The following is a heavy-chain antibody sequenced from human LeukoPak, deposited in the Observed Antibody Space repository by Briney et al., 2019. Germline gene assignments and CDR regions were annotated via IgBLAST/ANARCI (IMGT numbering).Heavy chain of an antibody. CDR1: GNYW. V-gene: IGHV3-74*01. CDR2: INSDGSWT. CDR3: VSFYETY. Sequence: GGSLRLSCAASGNYWMHWVRQVPGQGLVWVSHINSDGSWTSYADSVKGRFTISKDNAKNTVYPQMNSLRAEDTAVYYCVSFYETYWGRGTLVTVSS. D-gene: IGHD2/OR15-2a*01. J-gene: IGHJ4*02.